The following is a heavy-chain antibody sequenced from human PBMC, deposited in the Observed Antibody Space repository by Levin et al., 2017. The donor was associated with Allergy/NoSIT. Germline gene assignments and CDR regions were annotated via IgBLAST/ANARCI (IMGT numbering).Heavy chain of an antibody. CDR3: VKDRLGELSGMDV. Sequence: GGSLRLSCEASGFAFGDYAMHWVRQVPGRGLEWVSGISWNSGTIGYADSVKGRVIISRENDKKTLFLQMTTLRAEDTAVYYCVKDRLGELSGMDVWGQGTMVSV. V-gene: IGHV3-9*01. CDR1: GFAFGDYA. J-gene: IGHJ6*02. D-gene: IGHD2-21*01. CDR2: ISWNSGTI.